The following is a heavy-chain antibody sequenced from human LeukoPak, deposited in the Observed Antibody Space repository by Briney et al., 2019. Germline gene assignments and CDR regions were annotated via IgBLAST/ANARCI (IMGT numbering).Heavy chain of an antibody. Sequence: GGSLRLSCTASGFTFADFYMSWVRQAPGKGLEWVANIDEHGEGKHYVDSVKGRFTISRDNTKNSLYLDMTYLRAEDTATYFCARARTGVIFNYFDYWGQGTLVPVSS. V-gene: IGHV3-7*01. J-gene: IGHJ4*01. CDR1: GFTFADFY. CDR2: IDEHGEGK. CDR3: ARARTGVIFNYFDY. D-gene: IGHD3-3*02.